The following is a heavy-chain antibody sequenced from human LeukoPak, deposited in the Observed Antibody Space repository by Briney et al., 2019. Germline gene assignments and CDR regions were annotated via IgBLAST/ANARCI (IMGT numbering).Heavy chain of an antibody. CDR1: GFPHSNAW. CDR3: AKWRHCSGGTCCSHYFDC. J-gene: IGHJ4*02. CDR2: IKSKGDGRTT. V-gene: IGHV3/OR16-6*02. Sequence: GGPLPLPRAPSGFPHSNAWMSRVPQAPGKGPEWVGRIKSKGDGRTTDYAARVKGRFTISRDDSENKLYLQMSSLKTEDTAVYYCAKWRHCSGGTCCSHYFDCWGQGTLVTVSS. D-gene: IGHD2-15*01.